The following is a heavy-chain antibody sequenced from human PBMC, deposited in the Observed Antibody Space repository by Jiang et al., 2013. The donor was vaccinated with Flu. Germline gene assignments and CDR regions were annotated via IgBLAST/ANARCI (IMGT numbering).Heavy chain of an antibody. Sequence: QLVESGAEVKKPGESLRISCKGSGYSFTSYWISWVRQMPGRGLEWMGRIDPSDSYTNYSPSFQGHVTISADKSISTAYLQWSSLKASDTAMYYCAKGGCSSTSCLFMDVWGQGTTVTVSS. CDR3: AKGGCSSTSCLFMDV. J-gene: IGHJ6*02. CDR2: IDPSDSYT. CDR1: GYSFTSYW. D-gene: IGHD2-2*01. V-gene: IGHV5-10-1*03.